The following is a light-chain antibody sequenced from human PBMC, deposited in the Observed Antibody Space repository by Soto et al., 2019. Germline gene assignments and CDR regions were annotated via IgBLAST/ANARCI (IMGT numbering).Light chain of an antibody. J-gene: IGLJ2*01. CDR3: LLSYTGSREVV. CDR1: TGAVNSGNY. V-gene: IGLV7-46*01. Sequence: QAVVTQEPSLTVSPGGTVTLTCGSSTGAVNSGNYPYWFQQKPGQAPRTLIYDTTTKPSWTPARFSGSLLGGKAALTLSGARPEDEADYYCLLSYTGSREVVFGGGNKLTVL. CDR2: DTT.